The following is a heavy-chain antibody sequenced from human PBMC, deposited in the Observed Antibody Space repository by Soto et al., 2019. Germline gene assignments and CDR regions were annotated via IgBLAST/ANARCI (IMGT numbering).Heavy chain of an antibody. CDR1: GFSLSTSGMC. CDR3: ARIRIAVAGSAFDI. D-gene: IGHD6-19*01. CDR2: IDWDDDK. V-gene: IGHV2-70*11. J-gene: IGHJ3*02. Sequence: SGPTLVNPTQTFTLTCTFSGFSLSTSGMCVSWIRQPPGKALEWLARIDWDDDKYYSTSLKTRLTISKDTSKNQVVLTMTNMDPVDTATYYCARIRIAVAGSAFDIWGQGTMVTVSS.